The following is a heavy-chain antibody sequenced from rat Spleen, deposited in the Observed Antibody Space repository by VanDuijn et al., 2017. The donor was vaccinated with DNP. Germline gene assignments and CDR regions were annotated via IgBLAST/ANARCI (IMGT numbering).Heavy chain of an antibody. D-gene: IGHD1-11*01. V-gene: IGHV5-19*01. CDR3: TRDCERGD. J-gene: IGHJ2*01. CDR1: GFTFSYYG. CDR2: ISASGGST. Sequence: EVQLVESGGGLVQPGRSLKLSCAASGFTFSYYGMAWVRQAPKKGLEWVASISASGGSTSYRDSVKGRFTISRDNAKSTLYLQMDSVRSEDTATYYRTRDCERGDWGQWVMVTVSS.